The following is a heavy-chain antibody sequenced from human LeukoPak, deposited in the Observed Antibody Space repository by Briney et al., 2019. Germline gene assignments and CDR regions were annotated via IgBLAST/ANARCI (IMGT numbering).Heavy chain of an antibody. D-gene: IGHD3-10*01. CDR1: GYSISSGYY. J-gene: IGHJ4*02. Sequence: MASETLSLTCTVSGYSISSGYYWGWIRQPPGKGLEWIGSIYHSGSTFFNPSLKSRVTISVDTSKNQFSLNLNSVTAADTAVYYCARSSGSFPFDYWGQGTLVTVSS. V-gene: IGHV4-38-2*02. CDR3: ARSSGSFPFDY. CDR2: IYHSGST.